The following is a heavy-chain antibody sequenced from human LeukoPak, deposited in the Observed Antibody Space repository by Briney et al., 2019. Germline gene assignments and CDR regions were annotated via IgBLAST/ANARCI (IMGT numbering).Heavy chain of an antibody. CDR3: AKDLSWLGLGY. V-gene: IGHV3-48*01. D-gene: IGHD6-19*01. CDR1: GFTFSSYS. J-gene: IGHJ4*02. CDR2: ISSSSSTI. Sequence: GGSLRLSCAASGFTFSSYSMNWVRQAPGKGLEWVSYISSSSSTIYYADSVKGRFSISRDNFQNTLYLQMNSLRADDTAVYYCAKDLSWLGLGYWGQGTLVTVSS.